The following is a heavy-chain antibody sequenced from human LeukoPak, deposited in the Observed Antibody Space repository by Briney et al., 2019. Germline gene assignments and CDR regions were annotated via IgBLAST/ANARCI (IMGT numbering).Heavy chain of an antibody. J-gene: IGHJ4*02. CDR3: ARSPTYFYDGSGYPRGFDY. D-gene: IGHD3-22*01. V-gene: IGHV4-59*01. Sequence: PSETLSLTCTVSDGSISSYYWTWIRQPPGKGLEWIGYIYYSGDTNYNPSLKSRVTISVDTSKNQFSLKLISVTAADTAVYYCARSPTYFYDGSGYPRGFDYWGQGTPVTVSS. CDR1: DGSISSYY. CDR2: IYYSGDT.